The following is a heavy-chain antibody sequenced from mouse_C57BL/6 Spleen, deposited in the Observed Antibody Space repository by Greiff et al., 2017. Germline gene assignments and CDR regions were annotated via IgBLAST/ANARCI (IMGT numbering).Heavy chain of an antibody. CDR1: GYTFTSYW. V-gene: IGHV1-64*01. J-gene: IGHJ1*03. CDR3: ARGSGSSSYWYFDV. Sequence: QVQLQQPGAELVKPGASVKLSCKASGYTFTSYWMHWVKQRPGQGLEWIGMIHPNSGSTNYNEKFKSKATLTVDKSSSTAYMQLSSLTSEDSAVYYCARGSGSSSYWYFDVWGTGTTVTVSS. D-gene: IGHD1-1*01. CDR2: IHPNSGST.